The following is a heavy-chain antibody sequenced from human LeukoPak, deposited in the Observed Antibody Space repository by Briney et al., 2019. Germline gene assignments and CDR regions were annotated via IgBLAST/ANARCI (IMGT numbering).Heavy chain of an antibody. Sequence: GGSLRLSCAASGFTFSSYAMSWVRQAPGKGLEWVSAISGSGGSTYYADSVKGRFTISGDNSKNTLYLQMNSLRAEDTAVYYGIPVAGTGFDYWGQGTLVTVPS. D-gene: IGHD6-19*01. V-gene: IGHV3-23*01. CDR3: IPVAGTGFDY. CDR1: GFTFSSYA. CDR2: ISGSGGST. J-gene: IGHJ4*02.